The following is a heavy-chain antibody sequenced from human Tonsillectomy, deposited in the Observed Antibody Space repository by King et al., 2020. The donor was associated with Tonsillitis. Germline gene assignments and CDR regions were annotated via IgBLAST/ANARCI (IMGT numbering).Heavy chain of an antibody. CDR2: MDPSSGDA. V-gene: IGHV1-8*02. J-gene: IGHJ4*02. Sequence: VQLVESGAEMKKPGASVKVSCKTSGYTFINYDINWVRQGTGQGLEWMGWMDPSSGDADYSQKFQGRVAMTRNTSISTAYMELRNLRSEDTAVYYCARGVDFWGQGTLVTVSS. CDR3: ARGVDF. CDR1: GYTFINYD.